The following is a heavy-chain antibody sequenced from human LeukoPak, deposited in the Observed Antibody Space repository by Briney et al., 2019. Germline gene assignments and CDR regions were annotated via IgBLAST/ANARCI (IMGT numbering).Heavy chain of an antibody. CDR1: VGSISGGGYY. CDR3: TRDTPNYSSGLRPDEDYNYYMDV. J-gene: IGHJ6*03. CDR2: IYYSGST. D-gene: IGHD6-19*01. Sequence: SETLSLTCTVSVGSISGGGYYWSWIRQHPGKGLEWIGYIYYSGSTYYNPSLKSRVIMSVDTSENQFSLKLISVTAADTGVYSCTRDTPNYSSGLRPDEDYNYYMDVWGQGTTATVSS. V-gene: IGHV4-31*03.